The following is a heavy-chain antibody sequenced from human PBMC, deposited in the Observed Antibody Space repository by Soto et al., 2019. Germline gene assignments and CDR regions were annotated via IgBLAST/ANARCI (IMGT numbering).Heavy chain of an antibody. CDR1: GFTFNYYD. CDR3: AVPVPAATHYDYYNMDV. J-gene: IGHJ6*02. V-gene: IGHV3-23*01. Sequence: EVQLLETGGGLAQPGGSLRLSCVASGFTFNYYDMSWVRQAPGKGLEWVSTISSTGVTTYYADSVKGLFTISRDNFKNTLWLQMNSLRAEDTAVYYCAVPVPAATHYDYYNMDVWGQGTTVTVSS. D-gene: IGHD2-2*01. CDR2: ISSTGVTT.